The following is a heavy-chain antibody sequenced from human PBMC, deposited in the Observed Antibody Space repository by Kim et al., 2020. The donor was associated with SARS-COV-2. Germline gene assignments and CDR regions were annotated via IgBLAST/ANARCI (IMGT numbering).Heavy chain of an antibody. CDR3: AKVGLVRGHIQWSYFDS. CDR2: IIPIFGTP. Sequence: SVKVSCKASGGTFRSQGFSWVRQAPGQGLEWIGGIIPIFGTPNYSQKYQGRVTISADESTSTIYMEMRSLRSEDTAQYFCAKVGLVRGHIQWSYFDSWGQGTPVTVSS. CDR1: GGTFRSQG. J-gene: IGHJ4*02. D-gene: IGHD3-10*01. V-gene: IGHV1-69*13.